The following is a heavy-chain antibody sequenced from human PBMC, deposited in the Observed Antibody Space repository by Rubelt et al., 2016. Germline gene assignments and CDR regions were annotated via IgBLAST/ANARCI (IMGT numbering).Heavy chain of an antibody. J-gene: IGHJ3*02. V-gene: IGHV3-30*04. Sequence: SLRLSCAASGFTFSSYAMHWVRQAPGKGLEWVAVISYDGSNKYYADSVKGRFTISRDNSKNTLYLQMNSLRDEDTAVYFCARARGSGNYRNDAFDIWGQGTMVTVSS. CDR2: ISYDGSNK. D-gene: IGHD3-10*01. CDR3: ARARGSGNYRNDAFDI. CDR1: GFTFSSYA.